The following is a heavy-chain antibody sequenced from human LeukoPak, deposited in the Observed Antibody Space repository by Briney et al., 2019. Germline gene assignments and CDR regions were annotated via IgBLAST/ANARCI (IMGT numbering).Heavy chain of an antibody. CDR3: ANLRYSSSPYFDY. J-gene: IGHJ4*02. CDR2: INSDGSST. D-gene: IGHD6-6*01. CDR1: GFTFSSYW. V-gene: IGHV3-74*01. Sequence: GGSLRLSCAASGFTFSSYWMHWVRHAPGKGLVWVSRINSDGSSTSYADSVKGRFTISRDNAKNTLYLQMNSLRAEDTAVYYCANLRYSSSPYFDYWGQGALVTVSS.